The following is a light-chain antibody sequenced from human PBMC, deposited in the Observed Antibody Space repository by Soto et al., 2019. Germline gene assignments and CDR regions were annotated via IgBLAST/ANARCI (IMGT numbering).Light chain of an antibody. J-gene: IGKJ4*01. Sequence: EIVLTQSPGTLSLSPGERATLSCRASQSVSSSYLAWYQQKPGQAPRLLIYGACSRATGITDRFSGSGSGTDFTLTISRLEPEDFSVYYCQQYGSSLLTFGGGTKVESK. V-gene: IGKV3-20*01. CDR2: GAC. CDR3: QQYGSSLLT. CDR1: QSVSSSY.